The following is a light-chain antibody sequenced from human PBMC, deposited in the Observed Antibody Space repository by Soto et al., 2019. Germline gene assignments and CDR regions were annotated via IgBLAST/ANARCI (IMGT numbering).Light chain of an antibody. CDR1: SSDVGGYNF. CDR3: SSYTLRNTLVL. J-gene: IGLJ3*02. Sequence: QSALTQPASVSGAPGQSITISCTGTSSDVGGYNFVSWYQQHPGKAPRLIIYEVSSLPSGVSYSVSCSKSGNTASLTISGLQAEDEADYDCSSYTLRNTLVLFGGGTKLTDL. V-gene: IGLV2-14*01. CDR2: EVS.